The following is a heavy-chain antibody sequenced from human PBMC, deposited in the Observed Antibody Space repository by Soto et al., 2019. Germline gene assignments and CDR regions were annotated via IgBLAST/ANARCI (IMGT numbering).Heavy chain of an antibody. D-gene: IGHD6-13*01. CDR1: GFTFSSYA. V-gene: IGHV3-23*01. CDR2: ISDNGGST. Sequence: EVQLLESGGGLVQPGGSLTLSCAASGFTFSSYAMSWVRQAPGKGLEWVSGISDNGGSTYYGDSVKGRFTISRDNSKNTLYLQMNSLRAGDTAVYYCVKDWNGSSCQCMDVWGQGTTVTVSS. J-gene: IGHJ6*02. CDR3: VKDWNGSSCQCMDV.